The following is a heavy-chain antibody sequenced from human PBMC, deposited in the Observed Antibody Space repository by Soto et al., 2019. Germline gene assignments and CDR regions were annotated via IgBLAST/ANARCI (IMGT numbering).Heavy chain of an antibody. CDR3: ARDGVGGTTRWFDR. Sequence: EVQLVESGGGLVKPGGSLRLSCAASGFTFSSYSMNWVRQAPGKGLEWVSSISSSSSYIYYADSVKGRFTISRDNAKNSLYLQMSSLRAEDTAVYYCARDGVGGTTRWFDRWGQGPLVSVCS. CDR2: ISSSSSYI. D-gene: IGHD1-26*01. J-gene: IGHJ5*02. CDR1: GFTFSSYS. V-gene: IGHV3-21*01.